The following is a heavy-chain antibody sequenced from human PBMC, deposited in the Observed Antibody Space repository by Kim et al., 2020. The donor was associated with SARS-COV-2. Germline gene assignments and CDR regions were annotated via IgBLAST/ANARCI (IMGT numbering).Heavy chain of an antibody. J-gene: IGHJ4*02. D-gene: IGHD6-13*01. V-gene: IGHV1-46*01. CDR2: INPSGGST. CDR3: ARVAKGYSSSWMISFDY. Sequence: ASVKVSCKASGYTFTSYYMHWVRQAPGQGLEWMGIINPSGGSTSYAQKFQGRVTMTRDTSTSTVYMELSSLRSEDTAVYYCARVAKGYSSSWMISFDYWGQGTLVTVSS. CDR1: GYTFTSYY.